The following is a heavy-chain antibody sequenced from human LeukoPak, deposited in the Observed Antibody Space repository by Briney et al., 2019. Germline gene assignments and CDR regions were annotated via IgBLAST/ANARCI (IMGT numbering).Heavy chain of an antibody. CDR3: ATMTYQLLFSHVHYYMDV. CDR1: GGSISSSSYY. J-gene: IGHJ6*03. CDR2: INHSGST. V-gene: IGHV4-39*07. Sequence: KASETLSLTCTVSGGSISSSSYYWGWIRQPPGKGLEWIGEINHSGSTNYNPSLKSRVTISLDTSKKQFSLKLASVTAADTAVYYCATMTYQLLFSHVHYYMDVWGKGTTVSVSS. D-gene: IGHD2-2*01.